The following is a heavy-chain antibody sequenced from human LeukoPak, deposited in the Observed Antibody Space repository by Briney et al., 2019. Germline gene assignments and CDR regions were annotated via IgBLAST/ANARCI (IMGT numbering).Heavy chain of an antibody. CDR2: INPNSGGT. CDR1: GYTFTGYY. D-gene: IGHD6-13*01. J-gene: IGHJ4*02. CDR3: ARAFGGTQQLVFLTI. V-gene: IGHV1-2*02. Sequence: ASVKVSCKASGYTFTGYYMHWVRQAPGQGLEWMGWINPNSGGTNYAQKFQGRVTMTRDTSISTAYMELSGLRSDDTAVYYCARAFGGTQQLVFLTIWGQGTLVTVSS.